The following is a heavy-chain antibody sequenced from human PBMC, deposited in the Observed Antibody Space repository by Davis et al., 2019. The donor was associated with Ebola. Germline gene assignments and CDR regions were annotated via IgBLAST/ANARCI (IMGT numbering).Heavy chain of an antibody. CDR3: ANDLWRRAQGIEN. J-gene: IGHJ4*02. Sequence: GESLKISCAASGFTFSSYGMHWVRQAPGQGLEWLAVISYDGSNKYYADYVKGRLTVSRDNFKNTLYRQMNSLRPEESAVYYCANDLWRRAQGIENWGQGTLVTVSS. CDR1: GFTFSSYG. D-gene: IGHD2/OR15-2a*01. CDR2: ISYDGSNK. V-gene: IGHV3-30*18.